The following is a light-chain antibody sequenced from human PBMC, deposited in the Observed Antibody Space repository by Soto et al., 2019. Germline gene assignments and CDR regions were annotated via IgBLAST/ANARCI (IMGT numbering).Light chain of an antibody. CDR3: CSYAGSSTL. V-gene: IGLV2-23*01. Sequence: QSALTQPASVSGSPGQSITISCTGTSSDVGSYNLVSWYQQHPGKAPKLMIYEGSKRSSGVSNRFSGSKSGNTASLTISGLQAEDEADYYCCSYAGSSTLFGGGTKLTVL. CDR2: EGS. J-gene: IGLJ2*01. CDR1: SSDVGSYNL.